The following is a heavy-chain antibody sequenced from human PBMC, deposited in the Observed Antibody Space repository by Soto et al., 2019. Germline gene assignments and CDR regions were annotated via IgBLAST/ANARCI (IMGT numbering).Heavy chain of an antibody. J-gene: IGHJ6*02. CDR2: ISYDGSNK. V-gene: IGHV3-30-3*01. Sequence: GGSLRLSCAASGFTFSSYAMHWVRQAPGKGLEWVAVISYDGSNKYYADSVKGRFTISRDNSKNTLYLQMNSLRAEDTAVYYCAREAIFGVVTTGMDVWGQGTTVTVSS. CDR3: AREAIFGVVTTGMDV. CDR1: GFTFSSYA. D-gene: IGHD3-3*01.